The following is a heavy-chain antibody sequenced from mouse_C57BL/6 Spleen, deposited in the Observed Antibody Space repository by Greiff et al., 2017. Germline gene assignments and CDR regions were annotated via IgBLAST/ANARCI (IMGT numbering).Heavy chain of an antibody. Sequence: DVQLVESGGGLVKPGGSLKLSCAASGFTFSDYGMHWVRQAPEKGLEWVAYISSGSSTIYYADTVKGRFTISRDNAKNTLFLQMTSLRSEDTAMYYCAWTDGYAMDYWGQGTSVTVSS. V-gene: IGHV5-17*01. J-gene: IGHJ4*01. CDR1: GFTFSDYG. CDR3: AWTDGYAMDY. CDR2: ISSGSSTI.